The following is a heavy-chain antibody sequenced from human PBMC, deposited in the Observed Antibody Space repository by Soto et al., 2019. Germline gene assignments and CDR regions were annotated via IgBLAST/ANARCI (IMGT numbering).Heavy chain of an antibody. Sequence: SETLSLTCAVSSGSISSSNWWSWVRQPPGKGLEWIGEIHHSGSTNYNPSLRSRGTISVDKSKNQFSLNLSSVTAADTAVYFCARDGSEGYFDYWGQGTLVTVSS. CDR2: IHHSGST. J-gene: IGHJ4*02. CDR1: SGSISSSNW. CDR3: ARDGSEGYFDY. V-gene: IGHV4-4*02. D-gene: IGHD2-15*01.